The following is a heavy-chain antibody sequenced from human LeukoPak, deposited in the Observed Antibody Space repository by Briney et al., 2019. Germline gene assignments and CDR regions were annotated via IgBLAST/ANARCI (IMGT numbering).Heavy chain of an antibody. Sequence: GASVKVSCKASGYTFTGYYMHWVRQAPGQGLEWMGWINPNSGGTNYAQKFQGRVTMTRDMSISTAYMELSRLRSDDTAVYYCAREHDSSGYYDRFQHWGQGTLVTVSS. J-gene: IGHJ1*01. CDR2: INPNSGGT. CDR1: GYTFTGYY. CDR3: AREHDSSGYYDRFQH. D-gene: IGHD3-22*01. V-gene: IGHV1-2*02.